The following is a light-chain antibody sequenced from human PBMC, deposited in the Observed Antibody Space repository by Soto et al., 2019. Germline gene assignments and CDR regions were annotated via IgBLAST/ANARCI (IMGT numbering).Light chain of an antibody. V-gene: IGLV2-23*01. CDR1: SSDVGSYDL. J-gene: IGLJ2*01. CDR2: EDT. CDR3: SSYAGSITYVL. Sequence: QSALTQPASVSGSPGQSITISCTGTSSDVGSYDLVSWYQQHPGKAPKLMIYEDTKRPLGVSNRFSASKSGYTASLTISGLQAEDEAEYYCSSYAGSITYVLFGGGTKLTVL.